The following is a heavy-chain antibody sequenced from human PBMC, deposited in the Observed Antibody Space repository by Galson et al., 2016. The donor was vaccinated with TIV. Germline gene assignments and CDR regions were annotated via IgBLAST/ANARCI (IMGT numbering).Heavy chain of an antibody. Sequence: SLRLSCTASGITFNRDAMHWFRQAPGQGLKYVSGISSDESGTSYAKSVKDRFIISRDKSKSTLYLQMGSLRPEDMAVYYCVREGRNGYNPYFDYWGQGTLVIVSA. V-gene: IGHV3-64*01. D-gene: IGHD5-24*01. J-gene: IGHJ4*02. CDR2: ISSDESGT. CDR3: VREGRNGYNPYFDY. CDR1: GITFNRDA.